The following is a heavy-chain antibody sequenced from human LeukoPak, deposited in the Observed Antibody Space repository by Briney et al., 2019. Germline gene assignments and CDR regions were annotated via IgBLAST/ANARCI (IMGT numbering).Heavy chain of an antibody. CDR3: AKEFKPYYDFWSGYYMDV. CDR1: GFPFSGAG. J-gene: IGHJ6*03. V-gene: IGHV3-33*06. Sequence: GGSLRLSCAASGFPFSGAGMHWVRQAPGKGLEWVAIIWYDGSNQYYADSVKGRFIISRDNSKNTMDLQMNSLRAEDTAVYYCAKEFKPYYDFWSGYYMDVWGKGTTVTVSS. CDR2: IWYDGSNQ. D-gene: IGHD3-3*01.